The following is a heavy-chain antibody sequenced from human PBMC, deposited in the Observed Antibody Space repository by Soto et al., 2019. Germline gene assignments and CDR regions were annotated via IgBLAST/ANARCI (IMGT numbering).Heavy chain of an antibody. D-gene: IGHD2-15*01. J-gene: IGHJ4*02. V-gene: IGHV4-59*08. CDR2: IYYIGST. CDR3: ARLLGGYYFDD. Sequence: SETLSLTCTVSGASISDYNWGWIRQPPGKGLEYIGYIYYIGSTYYDPSLKSRVTISVDTSKNQFSLKLSSVTAADTTVYYCARLLGGYYFDDWGQGALVTVSS. CDR1: GASISDYN.